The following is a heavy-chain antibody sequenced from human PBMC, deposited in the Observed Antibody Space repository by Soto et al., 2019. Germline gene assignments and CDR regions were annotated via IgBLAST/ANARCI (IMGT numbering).Heavy chain of an antibody. V-gene: IGHV1-3*01. J-gene: IGHJ4*02. Sequence: QVHLVQSGAEVKKPGASVNVSCKASGYTFTSYAIHWVRQAPGQRLEWMAWINDGNGNTIHSQKFQGRVTIARDTSASTAYMELSCLRSEDTAVYYCGRSRGGFSGHEIECWGQGTLVTVSS. D-gene: IGHD5-12*01. CDR1: GYTFTSYA. CDR3: GRSRGGFSGHEIEC. CDR2: INDGNGNT.